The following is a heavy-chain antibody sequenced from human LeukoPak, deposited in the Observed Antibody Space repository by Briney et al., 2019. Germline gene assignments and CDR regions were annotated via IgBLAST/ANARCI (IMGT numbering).Heavy chain of an antibody. CDR1: GFTFSNAW. J-gene: IGHJ4*02. CDR3: TTDPYVGVHFDY. D-gene: IGHD1-26*01. CDR2: IKTNTGGGTA. V-gene: IGHV3-15*01. Sequence: GGSLRLSCAASGFTFSNAWMSWVRQAPGKGLEWVGRIKTNTGGGTADYAAPVKGRFTISRDDSKNTLYLQMNSLKTEDTAVYYCTTDPYVGVHFDYWGQGTLVTVSS.